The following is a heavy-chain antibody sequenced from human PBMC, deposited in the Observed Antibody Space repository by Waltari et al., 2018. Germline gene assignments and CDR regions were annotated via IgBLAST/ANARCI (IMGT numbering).Heavy chain of an antibody. J-gene: IGHJ4*02. Sequence: EVQLVESGGGWVQHGGSLRLPCAASGFTFSSYEMNWVRQAQGKGLEWVSYISSSGSTIYYADSVKGRCTISRDNAKNSLYLQMNSLRAEDTAVYYCAKVPIGGYDFWSGPTHDYWGQGTLVTVSS. CDR3: AKVPIGGYDFWSGPTHDY. D-gene: IGHD3-3*01. CDR2: ISSSGSTI. V-gene: IGHV3-48*03. CDR1: GFTFSSYE.